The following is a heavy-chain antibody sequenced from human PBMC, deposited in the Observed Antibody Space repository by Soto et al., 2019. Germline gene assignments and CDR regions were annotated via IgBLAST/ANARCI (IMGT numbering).Heavy chain of an antibody. D-gene: IGHD5-18*01. J-gene: IGHJ4*02. CDR2: MNPNSGNT. CDR1: GYTFTSYD. Sequence: ASVKVSCKASGYTFTSYDINWVRQATGQGLEWMGWMNPNSGNTGYAQKFQGRVTMTRNTSISTAYMELSSLRSEDTAMYYCASLDTAMIKTAGYWGQGTQVTVSS. V-gene: IGHV1-8*01. CDR3: ASLDTAMIKTAGY.